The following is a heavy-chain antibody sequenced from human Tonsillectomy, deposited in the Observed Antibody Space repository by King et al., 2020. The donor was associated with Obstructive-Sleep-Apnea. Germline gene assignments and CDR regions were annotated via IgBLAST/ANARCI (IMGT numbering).Heavy chain of an antibody. D-gene: IGHD3-9*01. CDR2: ISGSGDNT. J-gene: IGHJ4*02. CDR1: GFTFSSYA. CDR3: ANPYDILTGGFDY. Sequence: VQLVESGGGLEQPGGSLRLSCAASGFTFSSYALTWVRQAPGKGLEWVSGISGSGDNTYYADSVKGRFTISRDNSKHTLYLQMSSLRAEDTALYYCANPYDILTGGFDYWGQGTLVTVSS. V-gene: IGHV3-23*04.